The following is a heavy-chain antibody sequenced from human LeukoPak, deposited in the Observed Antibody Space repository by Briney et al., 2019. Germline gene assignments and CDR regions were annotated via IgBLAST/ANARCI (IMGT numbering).Heavy chain of an antibody. Sequence: GGSLRLSCAASGFTFSSYAMSWVRQAPGKGLEWVSAISGSGGSTYYADSVKGRFTISRDNSKNTLYLQMNSLRAEDTAVYYCAKGNIVVPAAALIDYWGRGTLVTVSS. V-gene: IGHV3-23*01. CDR1: GFTFSSYA. CDR3: AKGNIVVPAAALIDY. D-gene: IGHD2-2*01. CDR2: ISGSGGST. J-gene: IGHJ4*02.